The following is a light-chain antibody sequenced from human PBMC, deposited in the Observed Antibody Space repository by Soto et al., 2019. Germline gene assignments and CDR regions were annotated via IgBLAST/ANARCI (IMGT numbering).Light chain of an antibody. CDR3: QQYISWPIT. Sequence: EIVITQSAFTLSVYPGERATLSCRASQNISRSLAWYQQKPGQAPRLLIYGASTRATGIPARFSGSGSGTEFTLTISSLQSEDFAVYYCQQYISWPITFGQGTRLEIK. CDR1: QNISRS. J-gene: IGKJ5*01. V-gene: IGKV3-15*01. CDR2: GAS.